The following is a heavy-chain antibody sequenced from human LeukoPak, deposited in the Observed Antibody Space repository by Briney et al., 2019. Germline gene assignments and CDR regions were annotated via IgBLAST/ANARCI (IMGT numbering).Heavy chain of an antibody. CDR3: ARGRPYSSSWYFDL. CDR2: INHSGST. D-gene: IGHD6-13*01. J-gene: IGHJ2*01. CDR1: GGSFSGYD. Sequence: SETLSLTCAVYGGSFSGYDWSWIRQPPGKGLEWIGEINHSGSTNYNPSLKSRVTISVDTSKNQFSLKLSSVTAADTAVHYCARGRPYSSSWYFDLWGRGTLVTVSS. V-gene: IGHV4-34*01.